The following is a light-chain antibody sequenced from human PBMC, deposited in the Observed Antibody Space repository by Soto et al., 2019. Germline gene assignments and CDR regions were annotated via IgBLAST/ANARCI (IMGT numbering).Light chain of an antibody. V-gene: IGLV2-14*01. Sequence: QSVLTQPASVSGSPGQSITISCTGTSSDVGGYNSVSWYQQHPGKAPKLILYDVTDRPSGVSYRFSGSKSGNTASLTISGLQAAYEADYFCSSFTSSMTNVFGSGTKVTVL. CDR1: SSDVGGYNS. CDR3: SSFTSSMTNV. J-gene: IGLJ1*01. CDR2: DVT.